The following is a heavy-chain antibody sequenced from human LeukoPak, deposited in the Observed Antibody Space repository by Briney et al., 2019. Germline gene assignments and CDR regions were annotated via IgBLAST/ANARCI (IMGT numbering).Heavy chain of an antibody. Sequence: ASVKVSCKASGYTFTGHYMHWVRQAPGQGLEWMGWISAYNGDKRDSQRLQGRVTMTTDTPTSTAYMELRSLISDDTAIYYCARLRLGELSLGFDYWGQGTLVTVSS. CDR3: ARLRLGELSLGFDY. CDR1: GYTFTGHY. CDR2: ISAYNGDK. D-gene: IGHD3-16*02. V-gene: IGHV1-18*04. J-gene: IGHJ4*02.